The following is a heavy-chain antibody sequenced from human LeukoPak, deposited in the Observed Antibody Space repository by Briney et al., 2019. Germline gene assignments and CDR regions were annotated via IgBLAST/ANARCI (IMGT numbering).Heavy chain of an antibody. CDR2: ISSSSGST. J-gene: IGHJ4*02. D-gene: IGHD2/OR15-2a*01. CDR3: ARDREVGTTSRHFDY. V-gene: IGHV3-11*06. Sequence: PGGSLRLSCAASGFTFSDYYMSCIRQAPGKGLEWVSYISSSSGSTNYADSVKGRFTISRDNAKNSLYLQMNSLRAEDTAVYYCARDREVGTTSRHFDYWGQGTLVTVSS. CDR1: GFTFSDYY.